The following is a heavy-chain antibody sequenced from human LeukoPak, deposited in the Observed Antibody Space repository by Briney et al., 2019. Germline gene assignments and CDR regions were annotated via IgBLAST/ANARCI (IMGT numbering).Heavy chain of an antibody. V-gene: IGHV4-39*07. CDR3: ARLSFLGVAHPSY. D-gene: IGHD3-3*01. CDR1: GGSISSGDYY. J-gene: IGHJ4*02. CDR2: IYHSGST. Sequence: SETLSLTCTVSGGSISSGDYYWSWIRQPPGKGLEWIGSIYHSGSTYYNPSLKSRVTISVDTSKNQFSLKLSSVTAADTAVYYCARLSFLGVAHPSYWGQGTLVTVSS.